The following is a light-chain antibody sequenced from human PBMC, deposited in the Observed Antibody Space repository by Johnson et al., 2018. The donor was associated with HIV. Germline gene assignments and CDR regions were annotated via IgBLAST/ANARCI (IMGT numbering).Light chain of an antibody. Sequence: QSVLTQPPSVSAAPGQKVTISCSGSSSNIGKNYVSWYQQLPGTAPKLLIYENNKRPSGIPDRFSGSKSGTSATLGITGLQTGDEADYYCGTWDSSLSAAYVFGTGTKVTVL. J-gene: IGLJ1*01. V-gene: IGLV1-51*02. CDR2: ENN. CDR1: SSNIGKNY. CDR3: GTWDSSLSAAYV.